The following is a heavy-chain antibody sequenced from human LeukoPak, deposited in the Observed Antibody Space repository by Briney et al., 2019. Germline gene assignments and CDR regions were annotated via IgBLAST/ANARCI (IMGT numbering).Heavy chain of an antibody. Sequence: ASVKGSCKGSGYPFSSYAVSWVRQAPGHGLEWMGWISAYNGNTNYAQKFQGRINMTIDTSTTTAYMELRSLRSDDTAVYYCARRSIVPNWYYYGMDVWGKGTTVTVSS. CDR3: ARRSIVPNWYYYGMDV. CDR1: GYPFSSYA. V-gene: IGHV1-18*04. CDR2: ISAYNGNT. D-gene: IGHD3-16*02. J-gene: IGHJ6*04.